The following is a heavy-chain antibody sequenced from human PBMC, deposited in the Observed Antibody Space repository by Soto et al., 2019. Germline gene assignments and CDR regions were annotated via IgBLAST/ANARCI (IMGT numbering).Heavy chain of an antibody. D-gene: IGHD3-3*01. Sequence: GSLRLSCAASGFTFSRYAIHWVRLTPGRGLEWVLAISRDGSYIYYTDSVKGRFTVSRDNSKNTVFVQMNRLIPDDTALYFCARTRNGGVADSFDSWGQGTRVTVSS. V-gene: IGHV3-30*04. CDR3: ARTRNGGVADSFDS. J-gene: IGHJ5*01. CDR1: GFTFSRYA. CDR2: ISRDGSYI.